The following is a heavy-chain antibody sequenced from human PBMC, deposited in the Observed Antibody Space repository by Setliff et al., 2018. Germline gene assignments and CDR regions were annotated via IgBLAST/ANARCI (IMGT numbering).Heavy chain of an antibody. D-gene: IGHD2-15*01. CDR1: GHLFSSYG. Sequence: ASVKVSCKAAGHLFSSYGISWVRQAPGQRPEWMGWISPYNGKTRSIERFQGRLTLTIDTSTNTVFMELRNLRPDDTAIYYCARDGGGYCATTSCFHFDYWGQGTQVTVSS. CDR3: ARDGGGYCATTSCFHFDY. CDR2: ISPYNGKT. J-gene: IGHJ4*02. V-gene: IGHV1-18*01.